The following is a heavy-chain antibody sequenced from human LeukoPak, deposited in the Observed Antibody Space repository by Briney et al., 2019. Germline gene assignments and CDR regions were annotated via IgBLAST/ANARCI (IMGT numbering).Heavy chain of an antibody. D-gene: IGHD6-19*01. V-gene: IGHV4-39*07. CDR3: ARDKAVDV. Sequence: TSETLSLTCTVSGGSIRSSSYYWGWIRQPPGKGLEWIGSIYYSGSTYDNPSLKSRVTISLDTSKNQFSLKLSSVTAADTAVYYCARDKAVDVWGKGTTVTVSS. CDR2: IYYSGST. CDR1: GGSIRSSSYY. J-gene: IGHJ6*04.